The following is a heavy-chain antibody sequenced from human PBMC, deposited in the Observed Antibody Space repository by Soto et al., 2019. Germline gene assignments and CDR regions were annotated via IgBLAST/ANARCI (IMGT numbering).Heavy chain of an antibody. J-gene: IGHJ4*02. D-gene: IGHD3-3*01. V-gene: IGHV1-69*06. CDR2: IIPIFGTA. CDR3: ARDRRFLEWDIFDY. CDR1: GGTFSSYA. Sequence: SVKVSCKASGGTFSSYAISWVRQAPGQGLEWMGGIIPIFGTANYAQKFQGRVTITADKSTSTAYMELSSLRSEDTAVYYCARDRRFLEWDIFDYWGQGTLVTVSS.